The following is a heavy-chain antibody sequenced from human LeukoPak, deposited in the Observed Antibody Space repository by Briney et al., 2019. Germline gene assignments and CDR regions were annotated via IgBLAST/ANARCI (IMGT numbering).Heavy chain of an antibody. J-gene: IGHJ2*01. Sequence: PGGSLRLSCAASGFTFSSYWMSWVRQAPGKGLEWVANIKQDGSEKYYVDSVKGRFTISRDNAKNSLYLQMNSLRAEDTAVYYCARDRLAVAGLYWYFDLWGRGTLVTVSS. CDR3: ARDRLAVAGLYWYFDL. D-gene: IGHD6-19*01. CDR2: IKQDGSEK. V-gene: IGHV3-7*01. CDR1: GFTFSSYW.